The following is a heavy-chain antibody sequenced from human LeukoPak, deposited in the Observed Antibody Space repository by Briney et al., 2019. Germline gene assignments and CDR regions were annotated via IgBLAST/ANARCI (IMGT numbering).Heavy chain of an antibody. J-gene: IGHJ4*02. Sequence: GGSLRLSCAASGFTVSSNYMSWVRQAPGKGLEWVSVIYSGGSTYYADSVKGRFTISRDNSKNTLYLQMNSLRAEDTGVYYCARVYYDYVWGSYRGYYFDYWGQGTLVTVSS. CDR1: GFTVSSNY. CDR3: ARVYYDYVWGSYRGYYFDY. D-gene: IGHD3-16*02. V-gene: IGHV3-53*01. CDR2: IYSGGST.